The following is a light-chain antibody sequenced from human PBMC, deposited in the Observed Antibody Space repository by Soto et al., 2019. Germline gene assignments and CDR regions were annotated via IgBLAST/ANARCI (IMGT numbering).Light chain of an antibody. Sequence: EIVLTQSPGTLSLSPGERATLSCRASQSVSSSSYLAWYQQKPGQAPRLLIYGASSRATGIPDRFSGSGSATDFTLTISRLEPEDFAVYYCRQYYRPWTFGQGTKVEIK. CDR2: GAS. V-gene: IGKV3-20*01. J-gene: IGKJ1*01. CDR3: RQYYRPWT. CDR1: QSVSSSSY.